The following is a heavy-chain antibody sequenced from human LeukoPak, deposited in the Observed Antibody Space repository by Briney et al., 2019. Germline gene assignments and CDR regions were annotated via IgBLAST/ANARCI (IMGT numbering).Heavy chain of an antibody. Sequence: GGSLRLSCAASGFTVTSNHMSWVRQAPGKGLEWVSIIYSGGNTHYADSVKGRFTISRDNSQNTLYLQMNSLRPEDTAVYYCARLLYYYDSSIYQRYFDYWGQGTLVTVSS. J-gene: IGHJ4*02. CDR3: ARLLYYYDSSIYQRYFDY. D-gene: IGHD3-22*01. CDR1: GFTVTSNH. CDR2: IYSGGNT. V-gene: IGHV3-53*01.